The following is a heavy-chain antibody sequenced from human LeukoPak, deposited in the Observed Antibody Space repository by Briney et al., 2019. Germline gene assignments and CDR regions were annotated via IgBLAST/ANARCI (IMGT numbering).Heavy chain of an antibody. D-gene: IGHD5-18*01. J-gene: IGHJ4*02. Sequence: LETLSLTCAVYGGSFSGYYWSWIRQPPGKGLEWIGEINHSGSTNYNPSLKSRVTISVDTSKNQFSLKLSSVTAADTAVYYCARGGRGYSYGLFDYWGQGTLVTVSS. V-gene: IGHV4-34*01. CDR1: GGSFSGYY. CDR2: INHSGST. CDR3: ARGGRGYSYGLFDY.